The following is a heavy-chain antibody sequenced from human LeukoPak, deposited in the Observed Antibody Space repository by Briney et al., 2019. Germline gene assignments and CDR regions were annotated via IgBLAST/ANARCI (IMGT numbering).Heavy chain of an antibody. CDR2: ISGSGGST. D-gene: IGHD2-2*01. CDR1: GFTFSSYA. Sequence: GGSLRLSCAASGFTFSSYAMSWVRQAPGKGLEWVSAISGSGGSTYYADSVKGRFTISRDNSRNTLYLQMNSLRAEDTAVYYCAKARGIVVVPAAMAFDYWGQGTLVTVSS. J-gene: IGHJ4*02. V-gene: IGHV3-23*01. CDR3: AKARGIVVVPAAMAFDY.